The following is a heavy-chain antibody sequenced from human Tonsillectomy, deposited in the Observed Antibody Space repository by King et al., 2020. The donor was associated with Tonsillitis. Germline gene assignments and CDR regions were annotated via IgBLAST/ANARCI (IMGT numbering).Heavy chain of an antibody. CDR3: ATFWNGYFDY. J-gene: IGHJ4*02. D-gene: IGHD3-3*01. Sequence: VQLVESGGGLVQPGGSLRLSCAASGFTFSNNWMSWVRQAPGKGLEWVANIRQDGSDKYYVDSVKGRFTISRDNAKNSLYLQMNSLRAEDTAVYYCATFWNGYFDYWGQGTLVTVSS. CDR1: GFTFSNNW. CDR2: IRQDGSDK. V-gene: IGHV3-7*01.